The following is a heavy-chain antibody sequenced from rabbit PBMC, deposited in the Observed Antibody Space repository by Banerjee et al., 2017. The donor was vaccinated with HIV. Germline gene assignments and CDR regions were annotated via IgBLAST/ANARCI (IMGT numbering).Heavy chain of an antibody. V-gene: IGHV1S40*01. CDR3: ARGSAYAGAGYAL. CDR2: IDNGDDT. CDR1: GFSFSSGYY. Sequence: QSLEESGGDLVKPGASLTLTCTASGFSFSSGYYMCWVRQAPGKGPEWIACIDNGDDTYYASWVNGRFTISKTSSTTVDLQMTSLTAADTATYFCARGSAYAGAGYALRGQGTLVTVS. D-gene: IGHD4-2*01. J-gene: IGHJ3*01.